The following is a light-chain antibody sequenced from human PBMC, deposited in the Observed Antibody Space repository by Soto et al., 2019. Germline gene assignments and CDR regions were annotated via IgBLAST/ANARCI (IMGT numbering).Light chain of an antibody. CDR3: QQYHNWPIT. CDR1: QSVSSN. CDR2: DAS. Sequence: EIVMTQSPPTLSVSPGERATLSYRASQSVSSNLAWHQQKPGQAPRILMYDASTRATGIPARFSGSGSGTEFTLTISSLQSEDFAVYYCQQYHNWPITFGQGTRLEIK. V-gene: IGKV3-15*01. J-gene: IGKJ5*01.